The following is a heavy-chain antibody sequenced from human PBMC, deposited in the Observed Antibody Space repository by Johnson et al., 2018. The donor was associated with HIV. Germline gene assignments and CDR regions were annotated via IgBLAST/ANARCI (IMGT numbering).Heavy chain of an antibody. CDR2: ISYDGSNK. CDR3: ARDPDDYGGRDAFDI. J-gene: IGHJ3*02. D-gene: IGHD4-23*01. Sequence: QVQLVESGGHLVQPGGSLRLSCAASGFTFSSYAMHWVRQAPGKGLEWVAVISYDGSNKYYADSVKGRFTISRDNSKNTLYLQMNSLRAEDTAVYYCARDPDDYGGRDAFDIWGQGTMVTVSS. CDR1: GFTFSSYA. V-gene: IGHV3-30*04.